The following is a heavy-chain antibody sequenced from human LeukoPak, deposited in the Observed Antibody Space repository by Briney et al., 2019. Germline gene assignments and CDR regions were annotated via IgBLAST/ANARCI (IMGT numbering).Heavy chain of an antibody. V-gene: IGHV4-59*01. CDR3: ARDLRAFEGYYFDY. J-gene: IGHJ4*02. Sequence: SETLSLTCTVSGGSISTYYWSWIRQPPGKGLEWIGYIYHSGSTKYNPSLKSRVTISVDTSQNQFSLKLSSVTAADTAVYYCARDLRAFEGYYFDYWGQGTLVTVSS. CDR1: GGSISTYY. CDR2: IYHSGST.